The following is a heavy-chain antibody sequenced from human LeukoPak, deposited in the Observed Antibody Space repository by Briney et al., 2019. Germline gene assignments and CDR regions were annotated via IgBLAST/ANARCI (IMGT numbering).Heavy chain of an antibody. D-gene: IGHD6-13*01. CDR3: ARAEGSSWYPPPTLVDY. J-gene: IGHJ4*02. CDR2: FDPEDGET. Sequence: ASVKVSCKVSGYILTELSMLWVRQAPGKGLEWMGGFDPEDGETIYAQKFQGRVTMTEDTSTDTAYMELSSLRSEDTAVYYCARAEGSSWYPPPTLVDYWGQGTLVTVSS. V-gene: IGHV1-24*01. CDR1: GYILTELS.